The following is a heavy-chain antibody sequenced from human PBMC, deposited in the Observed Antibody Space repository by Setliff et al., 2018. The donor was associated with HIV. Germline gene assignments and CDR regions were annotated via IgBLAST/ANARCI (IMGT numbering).Heavy chain of an antibody. CDR2: IIPIFGTA. J-gene: IGHJ6*03. CDR3: ARGESIAVAYYHYYYMDV. V-gene: IGHV1-69*13. CDR1: GGTFSSYG. D-gene: IGHD6-19*01. Sequence: SSVKVSCKASGGTFSSYGISWVRQAPGQGLEWMGGIIPIFGTANYAQKFQGRVTITADESTSTAYMELSSLRSEDTAVYYCARGESIAVAYYHYYYMDVWGKGTTVTVSS.